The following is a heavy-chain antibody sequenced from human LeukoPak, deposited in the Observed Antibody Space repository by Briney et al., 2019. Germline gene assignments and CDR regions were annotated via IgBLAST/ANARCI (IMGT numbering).Heavy chain of an antibody. CDR2: IQYDGSNK. CDR1: GFTFSSYG. Sequence: GGSLRLSRAASGFTFSSYGMHWVRQAPGKGLEWVAFIQYDGSNKYYADSVKGRFTISRDNSKNTVYLQMNSLRDEDTAVYYCAKGLYYYDSSGYPDWGQGTLVTVSS. D-gene: IGHD3-22*01. J-gene: IGHJ4*02. V-gene: IGHV3-30*02. CDR3: AKGLYYYDSSGYPD.